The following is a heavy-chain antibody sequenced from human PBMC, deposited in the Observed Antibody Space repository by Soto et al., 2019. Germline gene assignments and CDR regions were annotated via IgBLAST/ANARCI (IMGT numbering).Heavy chain of an antibody. D-gene: IGHD2-15*01. V-gene: IGHV3-23*01. CDR3: AKMRSPIAPAFDY. CDR1: GFTFSSYA. CDR2: ISYISGTGGST. J-gene: IGHJ4*02. Sequence: PGGSLRLSCAASGFTFSSYAMSWVRQAPGKGLEWVSTISYISGTGGSTYYADSVKGRFTISRDNSKDTLYLQMNSLRAEDTAVYYCAKMRSPIAPAFDYWGQGTLVTVSS.